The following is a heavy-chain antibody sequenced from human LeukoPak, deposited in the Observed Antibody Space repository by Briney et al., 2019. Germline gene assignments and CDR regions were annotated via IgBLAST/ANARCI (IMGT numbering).Heavy chain of an antibody. Sequence: GASVKVSCKASGYTFTSYDINWVRQATGQGLEWMGWISAYNGNTNYAQKLQGRVTMTTDTSTSTAYMELRSLRSDDTAVYYCARDPWGIAVAGILYFDYWGQGTLVTVSS. CDR1: GYTFTSYD. CDR2: ISAYNGNT. CDR3: ARDPWGIAVAGILYFDY. V-gene: IGHV1-18*01. J-gene: IGHJ4*02. D-gene: IGHD6-19*01.